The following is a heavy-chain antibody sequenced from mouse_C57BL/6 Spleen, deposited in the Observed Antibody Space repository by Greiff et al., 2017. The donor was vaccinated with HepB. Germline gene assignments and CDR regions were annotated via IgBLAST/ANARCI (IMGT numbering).Heavy chain of an antibody. CDR1: GYTFTDYY. J-gene: IGHJ1*03. CDR3: ARPAYYSNYGYFDV. CDR2: IYPGSGNT. Sequence: VQLVESGPELVKPGASVKISCKASGYTFTDYYINWVKQRPGQGLEWIGWIYPGSGNTKYNEKFKGKATLTVDTSSSTAYMQLSSLTAEDSAVYFCARPAYYSNYGYFDVWGTGTTVTVSS. D-gene: IGHD2-5*01. V-gene: IGHV1-84*01.